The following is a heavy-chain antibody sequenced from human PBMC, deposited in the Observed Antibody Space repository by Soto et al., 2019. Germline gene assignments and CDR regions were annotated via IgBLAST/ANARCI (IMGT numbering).Heavy chain of an antibody. J-gene: IGHJ4*02. CDR1: GFTFSSYE. V-gene: IGHV3-48*03. CDR3: AGAPLDYYDSSGYFDS. Sequence: GGSLRLSCAASGFTFSSYEMNWVRQAPGKGLEWVSYISSSGSTISYADSVKDRFTISRDNAKNSLYLQMNSLRAEDTAVYYCAGAPLDYYDSSGYFDSWGQGTLVTVA. CDR2: ISSSGSTI. D-gene: IGHD3-22*01.